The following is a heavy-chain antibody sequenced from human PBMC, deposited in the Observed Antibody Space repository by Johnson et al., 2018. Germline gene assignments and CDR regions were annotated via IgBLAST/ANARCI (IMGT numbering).Heavy chain of an antibody. CDR1: GVSISYDY. J-gene: IGHJ5*01. Sequence: QVQLQESGPELVKPSETLSLTCTVSGVSISYDYWTWIRQSPGQRLDYIGYVLYSGTSNDNPSFKSPVTMSVDWSKNEFSLKLSSGTAADTAVYYCARGVVGTTNWFDSWGRGTLVTVSS. CDR3: ARGVVGTTNWFDS. D-gene: IGHD1-26*01. CDR2: VLYSGTS. V-gene: IGHV4-59*01.